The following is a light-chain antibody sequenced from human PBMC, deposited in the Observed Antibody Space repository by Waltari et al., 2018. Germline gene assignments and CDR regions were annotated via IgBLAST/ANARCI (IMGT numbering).Light chain of an antibody. J-gene: IGLJ1*01. CDR2: DIT. Sequence: QSALTQPAAVSGSLGQSITIPCSATADNVDILYLVSWYQRHPGRAPRLLIYDITQRPSGISDRFSGSKAGKTASLTISGLQAEDEADYYCCSFAGYGIYVFGSGTHVTVL. V-gene: IGLV2-23*02. CDR1: ADNVDILYL. CDR3: CSFAGYGIYV.